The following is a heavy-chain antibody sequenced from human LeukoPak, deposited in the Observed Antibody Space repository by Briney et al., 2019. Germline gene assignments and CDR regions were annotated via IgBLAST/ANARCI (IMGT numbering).Heavy chain of an antibody. CDR2: IYSGGST. CDR3: ARESSGWLQLFDY. J-gene: IGHJ4*02. V-gene: IGHV3-66*01. D-gene: IGHD5-24*01. CDR1: GFTVSSKY. Sequence: PGGSLTLSCAASGFTVSSKYMSWVRQAPGKGLEWVSVIYSGGSTYYTDSGKGRFTISRDNSKNTVYLQMNSLRAEDTAVYYCARESSGWLQLFDYWGQGTLVTVSS.